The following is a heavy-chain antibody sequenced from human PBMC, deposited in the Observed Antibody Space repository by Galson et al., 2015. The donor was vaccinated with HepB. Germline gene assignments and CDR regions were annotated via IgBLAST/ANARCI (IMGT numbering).Heavy chain of an antibody. CDR3: AKDTDSDYDILTGSMDV. Sequence: LRLSCAASGFTFDDYAMHWVRQAPGKGLEWVSGISWNSGSIGYADSVKGRFTISRDNAKNSLYLQMNSLRAEDTALYYCAKDTDSDYDILTGSMDVWGKGTTVTVSS. CDR2: ISWNSGSI. V-gene: IGHV3-9*01. CDR1: GFTFDDYA. J-gene: IGHJ6*03. D-gene: IGHD3-9*01.